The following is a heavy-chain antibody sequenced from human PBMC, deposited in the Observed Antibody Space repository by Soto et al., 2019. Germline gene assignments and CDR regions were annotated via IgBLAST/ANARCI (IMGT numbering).Heavy chain of an antibody. CDR2: IWYDGSNK. D-gene: IGHD3-22*01. V-gene: IGHV3-33*01. CDR3: ARDKGRWYYDSSGYQHAFDI. Sequence: GGSLRLSCAASGFTFSSYGMHWVRQAPGKGLEWVAVIWYDGSNKYYADSVKGRFTISRDNSKNTLYLQMNSLRAEDTAVYYCARDKGRWYYDSSGYQHAFDIWGQGTMVTVSS. J-gene: IGHJ3*02. CDR1: GFTFSSYG.